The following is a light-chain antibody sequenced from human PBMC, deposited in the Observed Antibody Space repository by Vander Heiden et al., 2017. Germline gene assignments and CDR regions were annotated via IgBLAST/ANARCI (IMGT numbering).Light chain of an antibody. CDR1: NSNIGAGYD. CDR2: GNT. Sequence: QSVLTQPPSVSGAPGQRVTISSTGRNSNIGAGYDVHWYQHLPGTAPKLLIYGNTNRPSGVPDRFSGSKSGTSASLAITGLQAEDEADYYCQSYDSSLSSLSGSYVVFGGGTKLTVL. V-gene: IGLV1-40*01. CDR3: QSYDSSLSSLSGSYVV. J-gene: IGLJ2*01.